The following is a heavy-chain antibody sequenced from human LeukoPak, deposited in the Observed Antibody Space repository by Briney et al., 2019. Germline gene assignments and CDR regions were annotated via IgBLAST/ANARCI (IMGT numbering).Heavy chain of an antibody. J-gene: IGHJ4*02. CDR3: TTDISGYYYGSGSYVVDY. CDR1: GFTFSNAW. CDR2: IKSKTDGGTT. V-gene: IGHV3-15*01. D-gene: IGHD3-10*01. Sequence: GGSLRLSCAASGFTFSNAWMSWVRQAPGKGLERVGRIKSKTDGGTTDYAAPVKGRFTISRDDSKNTLYLQMNSLKTEDTAVYYCTTDISGYYYGSGSYVVDYWGQGTLVTVSS.